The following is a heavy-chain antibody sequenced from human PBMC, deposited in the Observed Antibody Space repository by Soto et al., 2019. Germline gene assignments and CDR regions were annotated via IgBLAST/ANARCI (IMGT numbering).Heavy chain of an antibody. CDR2: INPNSGGT. J-gene: IGHJ6*02. CDR1: GYTFTGDY. V-gene: IGHV1-2*02. Sequence: ASVKVSCKASGYTFTGDYMHWVRQAPGQGLEWMGLINPNSGGTNSAQKFQGRVTMTRNTSISTAYMELSSLRSDDPAVYYCASDIGDQLLYRYYYYYGMDVWGQGNPGHRLL. CDR3: ASDIGDQLLYRYYYYYGMDV. D-gene: IGHD2-2*02.